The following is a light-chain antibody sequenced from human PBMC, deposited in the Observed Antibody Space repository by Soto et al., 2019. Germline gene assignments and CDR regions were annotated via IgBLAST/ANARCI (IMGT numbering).Light chain of an antibody. Sequence: QSVLTQPPSASGTPGQRVTISCSGSSSNIGNNPVNWYQQLPGTAPKLLIYSNSHRPSGVPDRFSGSKSGTSASLAIRGLQSEDEADYYCAAWDDSLTGSWVFGGGTKVTVL. CDR1: SSNIGNNP. V-gene: IGLV1-44*01. CDR2: SNS. J-gene: IGLJ3*02. CDR3: AAWDDSLTGSWV.